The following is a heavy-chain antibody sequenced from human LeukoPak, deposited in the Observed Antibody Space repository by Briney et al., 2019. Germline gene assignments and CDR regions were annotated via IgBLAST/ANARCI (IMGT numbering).Heavy chain of an antibody. J-gene: IGHJ3*02. CDR2: IIPIFGTA. D-gene: IGHD6-19*01. CDR1: GGTFSSYA. CDR3: ASAPGIAVAGTNDAFDI. V-gene: IGHV1-69*05. Sequence: ASVKVSCKASGGTFSSYAISWVRQAPGQGLEWMGGIIPIFGTANYAQKFQGRVTITTDESTSTAYMELSSLRSKDTAVYYCASAPGIAVAGTNDAFDIWGQGTMVTVSS.